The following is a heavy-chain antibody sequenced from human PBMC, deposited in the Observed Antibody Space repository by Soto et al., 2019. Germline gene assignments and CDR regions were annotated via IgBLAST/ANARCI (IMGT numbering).Heavy chain of an antibody. CDR3: AGSRRITMVRGVTAKNWFDP. D-gene: IGHD3-10*01. Sequence: SETLSLTCTVSGGSISSSSYYWGWIRQPPGKGLEWIGSIYYSGSTYYNPSLKSRVTISVDTSKNQFSLKLSSVTAADTAVYYCAGSRRITMVRGVTAKNWFDPWGQGTLVTVSS. J-gene: IGHJ5*02. CDR1: GGSISSSSYY. V-gene: IGHV4-39*01. CDR2: IYYSGST.